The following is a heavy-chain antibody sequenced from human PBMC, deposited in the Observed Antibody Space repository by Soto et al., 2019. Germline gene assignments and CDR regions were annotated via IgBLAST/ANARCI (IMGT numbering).Heavy chain of an antibody. CDR2: ISGSGGGT. V-gene: IGHV3-23*01. CDR3: AKPPSSYDTLTGFDY. J-gene: IGHJ4*02. D-gene: IGHD3-9*01. Sequence: EVQLLESGGGLVQPGGSLRLSCAASGFTFTNYAMSWVHQAPGKGLEWVSAISGSGGGTYYADSVKGRFTISRDNSKNTLYLQLNSLRAEDTAVYICAKPPSSYDTLTGFDYWGQGTLVTVSS. CDR1: GFTFTNYA.